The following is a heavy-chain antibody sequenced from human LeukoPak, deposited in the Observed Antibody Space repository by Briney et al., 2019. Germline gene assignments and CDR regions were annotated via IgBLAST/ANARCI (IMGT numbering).Heavy chain of an antibody. CDR2: INPNSCGT. J-gene: IGHJ4*02. CDR3: ARGLDKYDYWSGYFLAY. CDR1: GYTFTGYY. Sequence: GASVKVSCKASGYTFTGYYMYWVRQAPGQGLEWMGWINPNSCGTNYAQTFQGRVTMTRDTSISTAYMELSRLRSDDTAVYYCARGLDKYDYWSGYFLAYWGQETLVTVSS. V-gene: IGHV1-2*02. D-gene: IGHD3-3*01.